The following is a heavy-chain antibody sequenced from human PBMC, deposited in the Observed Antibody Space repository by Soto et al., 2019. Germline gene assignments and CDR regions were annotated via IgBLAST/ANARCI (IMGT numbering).Heavy chain of an antibody. V-gene: IGHV1-8*02. D-gene: IGHD3-16*01. CDR2: MNPVSGKT. CDR3: ARMASFGTLNWFDP. J-gene: IGHJ5*02. Sequence: QVQLVQSGAEVKEPRASVRVSCKASGYTFINYDISWVRQATGQGLEWMGWMNPVSGKTGYANKFQGRVTMTRDASTSTAHLELSSLTSEDTAVYYCARMASFGTLNWFDPWGQGTLVTVSS. CDR1: GYTFINYD.